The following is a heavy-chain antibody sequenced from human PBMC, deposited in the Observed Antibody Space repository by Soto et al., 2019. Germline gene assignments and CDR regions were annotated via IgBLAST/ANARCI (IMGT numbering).Heavy chain of an antibody. D-gene: IGHD3-10*01. CDR2: INSDGSST. CDR1: GFTFSSYW. V-gene: IGHV3-74*01. J-gene: IGHJ4*02. CDR3: ARAPGEGSGSHIDY. Sequence: WGSLGLSWXASGFTFSSYWIHWVLRSPGKGLVWVSRINSDGSSTSYADSVKGRFTISRDNAKNTLYLQMNSLRAEDTAVYYGARAPGEGSGSHIDYWGQGTLVTVSS.